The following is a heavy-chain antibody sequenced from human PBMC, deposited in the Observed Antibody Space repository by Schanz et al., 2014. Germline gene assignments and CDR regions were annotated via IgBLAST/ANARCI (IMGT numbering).Heavy chain of an antibody. V-gene: IGHV3-7*01. Sequence: VQLVESGGCLVKPGGSLRLSCAASGFTFGNFFMSWVRQAPGKGLEWVANIKQDGIEKYYVDSVKGRFTISRDNAKNSLYLQMNSLTADDTAVYYCARDKGGYYPFDYWGRGTLVTVSS. CDR1: GFTFGNFF. CDR2: IKQDGIEK. CDR3: ARDKGGYYPFDY. J-gene: IGHJ4*02. D-gene: IGHD3-3*01.